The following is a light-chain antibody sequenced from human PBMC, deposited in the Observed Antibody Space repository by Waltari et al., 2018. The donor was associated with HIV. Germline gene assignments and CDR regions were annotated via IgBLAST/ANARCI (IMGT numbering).Light chain of an antibody. J-gene: IGLJ3*02. CDR2: DNN. V-gene: IGLV1-51*01. Sequence: QSVLPQPPSVSAAPGQKVTISCPGRTSNIGNDYVSSYQHVPGAAPRLLIYDNNKRPSGIPDRFSGSRSGTSATLGITGLQTGDEAHYYCGTWDRSLSAAVFGGGTKLTVL. CDR1: TSNIGNDY. CDR3: GTWDRSLSAAV.